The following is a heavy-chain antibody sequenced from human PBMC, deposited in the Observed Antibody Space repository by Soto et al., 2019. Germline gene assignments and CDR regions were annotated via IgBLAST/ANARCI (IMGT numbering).Heavy chain of an antibody. Sequence: SETLSLTCAVSGYSISTGYYWHWIRQPPGKGLEWIGSTYHSENTYYNPSLKSRVTISADTSKNQFSLRLSSVTAADTAVYYCARNLNYGLDVWGPGTTVSVSS. CDR1: GYSISTGYY. CDR3: ARNLNYGLDV. J-gene: IGHJ6*02. CDR2: TYHSENT. V-gene: IGHV4-38-2*01.